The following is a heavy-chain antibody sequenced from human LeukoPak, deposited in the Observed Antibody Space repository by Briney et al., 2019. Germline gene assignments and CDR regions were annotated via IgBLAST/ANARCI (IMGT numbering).Heavy chain of an antibody. CDR1: GFTFSSYW. Sequence: PGGSLRLSCAASGFTFSSYWKSWVRQAPGKGLEWVANIKHDGSEKYYVDSVKGRFTISRDNAKNSLYLQMNSLRADDTAVYYCAKELSSGYGMEVWGQGTTVTVSS. J-gene: IGHJ6*02. V-gene: IGHV3-7*01. CDR3: AKELSSGYGMEV. D-gene: IGHD6-19*01. CDR2: IKHDGSEK.